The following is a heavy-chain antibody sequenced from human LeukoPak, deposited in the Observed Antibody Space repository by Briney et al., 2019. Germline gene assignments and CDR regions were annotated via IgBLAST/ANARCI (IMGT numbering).Heavy chain of an antibody. CDR2: VFRLQTVRT. D-gene: IGHD2-8*01. CDR3: ARVLHAPYLIDS. J-gene: IGHJ4*02. CDR1: GGSVSSSNYY. V-gene: IGHV4-39*07. Sequence: PSETLSLTCTVSGGSVSSSNYYWAWFRQPPGKGLEWIATVFRLQTVRTFNNPSLGSRVTMSLDPSHNQFSLNLTSVTAADTALYFCARVLHAPYLIDSWGQGTLVTVSS.